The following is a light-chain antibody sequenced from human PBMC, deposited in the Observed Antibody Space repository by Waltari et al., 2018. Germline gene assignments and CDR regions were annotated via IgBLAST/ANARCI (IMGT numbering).Light chain of an antibody. CDR3: QNHERLPAT. CDR1: QNVGAY. CDR2: HTS. V-gene: IGKV3-20*01. Sequence: EIVLTQSPGTLSLSPGERATLSCRASQNVGAYLAWYQQKPGQAPRLLIYHTSSRATGIPDRLSGSGSGTDFSLTISRLEPEDFAVYYCQNHERLPATFGQGTNVEIK. J-gene: IGKJ1*01.